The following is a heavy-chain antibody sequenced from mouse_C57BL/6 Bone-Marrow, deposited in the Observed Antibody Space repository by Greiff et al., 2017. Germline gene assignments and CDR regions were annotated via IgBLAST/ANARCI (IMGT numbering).Heavy chain of an antibody. D-gene: IGHD3-2*02. CDR3: ARTGGSGPFYFDY. J-gene: IGHJ2*01. CDR1: GFNIKNTY. Sequence: VQLQQSVAELVRPGASVKLSCTASGFNIKNTYMHWVKQRPEQGLEWIGRIDPANGNTKYAPKFQGKATITADTSSTTAYLQPSSLTSEDTASYYSARTGGSGPFYFDYWGQGTTLTVAS. V-gene: IGHV14-3*01. CDR2: IDPANGNT.